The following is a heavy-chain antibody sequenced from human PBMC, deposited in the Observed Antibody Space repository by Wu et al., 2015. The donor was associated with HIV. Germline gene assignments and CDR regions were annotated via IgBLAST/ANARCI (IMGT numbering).Heavy chain of an antibody. CDR3: ARLQSLHGLYSNADY. J-gene: IGHJ4*02. V-gene: IGHV1-2*02. D-gene: IGHD4-11*01. CDR2: INPNSGGT. Sequence: VQLVQSGAEVKKPGASMKVSCKTSGYTFNDYYIQWVRQAPGQGLEWMGWINPNSGGTNYAQNFEDRVTMTRDTAVSTAYMELNSLRSDDTAVYYCARLQSLHGLYSNADYWGQGTLVTVSS. CDR1: GYTFNDYY.